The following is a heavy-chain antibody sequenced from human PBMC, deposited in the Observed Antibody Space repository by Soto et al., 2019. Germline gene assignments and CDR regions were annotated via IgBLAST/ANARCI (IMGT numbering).Heavy chain of an antibody. CDR1: GYTFTSYG. CDR2: ISAYNGNT. D-gene: IGHD6-13*01. CDR3: ARVFKRGKAWFHWFDP. V-gene: IGHV1-18*01. J-gene: IGHJ5*02. Sequence: APVKVSCKASGYTFTSYGISWVRQAPGQGLEWMGWISAYNGNTNYAQKLQGRVTMTTDTSTSTAYMELRSLRSDDTAVYYCARVFKRGKAWFHWFDPSGQGTLVTVSS.